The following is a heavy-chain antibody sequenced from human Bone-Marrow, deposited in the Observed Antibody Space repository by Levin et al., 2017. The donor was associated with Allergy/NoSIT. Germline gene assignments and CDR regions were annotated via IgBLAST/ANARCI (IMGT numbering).Heavy chain of an antibody. J-gene: IGHJ6*02. CDR1: GFTFSAFV. D-gene: IGHD3-16*01. Sequence: SCAASGFTFSAFVVNWVRQAPGKGLEWVSVISVRGDTTFYADSVQGRFTMSRDNSMHTLFLQMDSLRVEDTAIYYCARSPSDFLGGYGMDVWGQGTTVAVSS. V-gene: IGHV3-23*01. CDR2: ISVRGDTT. CDR3: ARSPSDFLGGYGMDV.